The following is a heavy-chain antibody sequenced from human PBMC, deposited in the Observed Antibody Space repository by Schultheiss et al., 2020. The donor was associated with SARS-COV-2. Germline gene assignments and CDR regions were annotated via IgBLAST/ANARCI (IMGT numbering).Heavy chain of an antibody. V-gene: IGHV4-4*07. CDR3: ARHKRSGSIFDS. J-gene: IGHJ4*02. Sequence: SQTLSLTCTVSGGSISSYYWSWIRQPAGKGLEWIGRIYTSGSTNYNPSLKSRVTMSVDTSKNQFSLKLSSVTAADTAVYYCARHKRSGSIFDSWGQGTLVTVSS. CDR2: IYTSGST. CDR1: GGSISSYY. D-gene: IGHD6-13*01.